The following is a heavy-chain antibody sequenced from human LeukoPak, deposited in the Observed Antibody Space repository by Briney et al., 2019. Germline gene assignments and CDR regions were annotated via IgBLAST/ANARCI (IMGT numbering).Heavy chain of an antibody. CDR2: ISGSGGST. J-gene: IGHJ4*02. V-gene: IGHV3-23*01. D-gene: IGHD5-12*01. Sequence: GGSLRLSRAASGFTFSSYAMSRVRQAPGKGLEWVSVISGSGGSTYYADSVKGRFTISRDNSKNTLYLQMNSLRTEDTAVYYCAKDLEVWWLRLGNFEYWGQGTLVTVSS. CDR1: GFTFSSYA. CDR3: AKDLEVWWLRLGNFEY.